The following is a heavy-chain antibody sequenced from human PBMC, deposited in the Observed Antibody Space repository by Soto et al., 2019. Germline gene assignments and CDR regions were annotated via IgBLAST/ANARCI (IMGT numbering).Heavy chain of an antibody. D-gene: IGHD1-7*01. CDR1: GLTFSNYA. CDR3: AKNQERELPRVIDF. CDR2: MSGSSSTT. V-gene: IGHV3-23*01. J-gene: IGHJ4*02. Sequence: GGSLRLSCATSGLTFSNYAMIWVRQAPGGGLEWVSSMSGSSSTTYHADSVRGRFTISRDRSKNTLYLQMSSLRAEDTALYYCAKNQERELPRVIDFWGQGTLVTVSS.